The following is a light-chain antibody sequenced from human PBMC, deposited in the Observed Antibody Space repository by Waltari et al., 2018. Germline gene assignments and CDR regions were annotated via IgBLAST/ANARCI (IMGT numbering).Light chain of an antibody. Sequence: SYVLNQPPSVSVAPGKTARISCGGTSLGTKTVHWYQQKPGQAPVLVIHYDSGRPSGIPERFSGSTSGNTATLTIKGVEAGDEAEYFCQVWDFTQGVFGGGTKLTVL. CDR2: YDS. CDR1: SLGTKT. J-gene: IGLJ3*02. V-gene: IGLV3-21*04. CDR3: QVWDFTQGV.